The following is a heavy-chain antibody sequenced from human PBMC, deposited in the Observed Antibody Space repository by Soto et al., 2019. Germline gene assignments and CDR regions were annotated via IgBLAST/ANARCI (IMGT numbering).Heavy chain of an antibody. V-gene: IGHV1-69*13. D-gene: IGHD5-12*01. Sequence: ASVKVSCKASGGTFSSYAISWVRQAPGQGLEWMGGIIPIFGTANYAQKFQGGVTITADESTSTAYMELSSLRSEDTAVYYCARDRDGYNYDYFDYWGQGTLVTVSS. CDR3: ARDRDGYNYDYFDY. J-gene: IGHJ4*02. CDR2: IIPIFGTA. CDR1: GGTFSSYA.